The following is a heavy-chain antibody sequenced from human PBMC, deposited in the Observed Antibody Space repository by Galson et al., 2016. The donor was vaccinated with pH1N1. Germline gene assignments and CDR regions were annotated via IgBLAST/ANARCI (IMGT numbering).Heavy chain of an antibody. CDR1: GYSISSGYY. Sequence: LSLTCAVSGYSISSGYYWGWIRQPPGKGLEWIGSLYHTGHTYYGPSLRSRVAISEDTSKNHFSLGLRSVTAADTAVYFCLRGGFGNSRHFFDYWGQGILVSVSS. J-gene: IGHJ4*02. V-gene: IGHV4-38-2*01. CDR2: LYHTGHT. CDR3: LRGGFGNSRHFFDY. D-gene: IGHD3-10*01.